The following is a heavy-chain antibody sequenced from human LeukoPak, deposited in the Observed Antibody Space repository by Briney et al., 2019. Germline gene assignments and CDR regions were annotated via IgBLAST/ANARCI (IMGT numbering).Heavy chain of an antibody. J-gene: IGHJ4*02. CDR2: IDWDDDK. CDR3: ARSRTYSSGKESSGTLFDY. V-gene: IGHV2-70*04. CDR1: GFSLSTSGMR. Sequence: SGPALVKPTQTLTLTCTFSGFSLSTSGMRVSWIRQPPGKALEWLARIDWDDDKFYSTSLKTRLTISKDTSKNQVVLTMTNMDPVDTATYYCARSRTYSSGKESSGTLFDYWGQGTLVTVSS. D-gene: IGHD6-19*01.